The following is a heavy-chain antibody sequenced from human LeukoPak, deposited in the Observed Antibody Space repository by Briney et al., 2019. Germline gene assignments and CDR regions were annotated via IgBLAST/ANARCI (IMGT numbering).Heavy chain of an antibody. CDR2: INPTSGGT. D-gene: IGHD3-16*02. J-gene: IGHJ5*02. CDR1: GYTFTGYF. CDR3: ARHPGSNPHNWFDP. Sequence: GASVKVSCEASGYTFTGYFMHWVRQAPGQGLEWMGWINPTSGGTDYAQKFQGRVTMTRATSISTAYMELSRLRSDDTAIYYCARHPGSNPHNWFDPWGQGTLVTVSS. V-gene: IGHV1-2*02.